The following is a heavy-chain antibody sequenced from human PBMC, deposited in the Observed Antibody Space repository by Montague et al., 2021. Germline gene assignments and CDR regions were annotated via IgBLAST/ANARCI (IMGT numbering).Heavy chain of an antibody. D-gene: IGHD3-10*01. CDR1: GDSISSYEYY. CDR3: ARDSPVVEPWVGEHKGAFDI. CDR2: VYKRGDT. V-gene: IGHV4-4*07. J-gene: IGHJ3*02. Sequence: SETLSLTCSVSGDSISSYEYYWTWIRQPAGRGLEWIGRVYKRGDTNTNPSLRSRLTLSVDTSKNHFSLTLTSMTAADTAVYFCARDSPVVEPWVGEHKGAFDIWGQGTMVTVSS.